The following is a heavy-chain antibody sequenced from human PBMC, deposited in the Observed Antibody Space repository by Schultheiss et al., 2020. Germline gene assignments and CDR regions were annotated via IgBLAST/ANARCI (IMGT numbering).Heavy chain of an antibody. Sequence: GGSLRLSCAASGFTFSSYAMSWVRQAPGKGLEWVSAISGSGGSTYYADSVKGRFTISRDNSKNTLYLQMNSLRAEDTAVYYCAKDQSGGVYYYYYYMDVWGKGTTVTVSS. D-gene: IGHD3-3*01. CDR3: AKDQSGGVYYYYYYMDV. V-gene: IGHV3-23*01. CDR1: GFTFSSYA. J-gene: IGHJ6*03. CDR2: ISGSGGST.